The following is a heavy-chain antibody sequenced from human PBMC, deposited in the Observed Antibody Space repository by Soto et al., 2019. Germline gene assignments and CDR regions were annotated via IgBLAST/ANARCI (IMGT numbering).Heavy chain of an antibody. V-gene: IGHV3-33*01. Sequence: GGSLRLSCAASGFTFSSYGMHWVRQAPGKGLEWVAVIWYDGSNKYYADSVKGRFTISRDNSKNTLYLQMNSLRAEDTAVYYCAREFGRYSSVYHPLDYWGQGTLVTVSS. CDR1: GFTFSSYG. CDR2: IWYDGSNK. CDR3: AREFGRYSSVYHPLDY. J-gene: IGHJ4*02. D-gene: IGHD3-22*01.